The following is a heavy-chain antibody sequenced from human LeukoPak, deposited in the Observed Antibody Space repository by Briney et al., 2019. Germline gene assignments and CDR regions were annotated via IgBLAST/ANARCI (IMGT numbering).Heavy chain of an antibody. D-gene: IGHD2-21*01. Sequence: GGSLRLSCAASGFTFSNDYMNWVRQAPGQGLEWVGRIKPKTGGETTECSARVKDRFPISRDDAKSTMYLQISSLRTEHTVVYYCITPLPYSAQGGEGTLVTV. V-gene: IGHV3-15*07. J-gene: IGHJ1*01. CDR1: GFTFSNDY. CDR2: IKPKTGGETT. CDR3: ITPLPYSAQ.